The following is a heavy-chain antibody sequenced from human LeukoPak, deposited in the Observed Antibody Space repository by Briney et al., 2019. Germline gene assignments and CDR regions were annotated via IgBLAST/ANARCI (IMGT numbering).Heavy chain of an antibody. CDR2: INSDGSST. CDR3: ASSRLIAAAGIGY. J-gene: IGHJ4*02. D-gene: IGHD6-13*01. CDR1: GFTFSSYW. V-gene: IGHV3-74*01. Sequence: PGGPLRLSCAASGFTFSSYWMHWVRQAPGKGLVWVSRINSDGSSTSYADSVKGRFTISRDNAKNTLYLQMNSLRAEDTAVYYCASSRLIAAAGIGYWGQGTLVTVSS.